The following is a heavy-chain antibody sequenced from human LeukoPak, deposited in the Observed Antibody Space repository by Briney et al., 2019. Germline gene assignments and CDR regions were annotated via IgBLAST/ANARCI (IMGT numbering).Heavy chain of an antibody. D-gene: IGHD3-22*01. CDR3: AIYYYDSSGIGYYFDY. CDR2: ISAYNGNT. V-gene: IGHV1-18*01. Sequence: ASVKVSCKASGYTLTSYGISWVRQAPGQGLEWMGWISAYNGNTNYAQKLQGRVTMTTDTSTSTAYMELRSLRSEDTAVYYCAIYYYDSSGIGYYFDYWGQGTLVTVSS. J-gene: IGHJ4*02. CDR1: GYTLTSYG.